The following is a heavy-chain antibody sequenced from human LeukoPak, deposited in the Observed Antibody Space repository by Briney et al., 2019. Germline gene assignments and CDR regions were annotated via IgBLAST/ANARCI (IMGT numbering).Heavy chain of an antibody. Sequence: ASVTVSFTASGYTFPIYLMHWVRQAPGQGLEWLGIINPTGGSTTYAQKFQGRVTMTRDTSTSTVYMELSSLRSDDTAVYYCARTAARRFDYWGQGTLVTVSS. CDR3: ARTAARRFDY. CDR2: INPTGGST. D-gene: IGHD6-6*01. J-gene: IGHJ4*02. CDR1: GYTFPIYL. V-gene: IGHV1-46*01.